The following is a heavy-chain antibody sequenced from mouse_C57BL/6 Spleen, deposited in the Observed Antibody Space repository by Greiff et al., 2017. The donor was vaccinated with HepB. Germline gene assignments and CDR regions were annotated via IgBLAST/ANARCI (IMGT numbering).Heavy chain of an antibody. D-gene: IGHD1-1*01. J-gene: IGHJ3*01. Sequence: QVQLKQSGPELVKPGASVKISCKASGYAFSSSWMNWVKQRPGKGLEWIGRIYPGDGDTNYNGKFKGKATLTADKSSSTAYMQLSSLTSEDSAVYFCARESDYGSSYGAYWGQGTLVTVSA. CDR1: GYAFSSSW. CDR2: IYPGDGDT. CDR3: ARESDYGSSYGAY. V-gene: IGHV1-82*01.